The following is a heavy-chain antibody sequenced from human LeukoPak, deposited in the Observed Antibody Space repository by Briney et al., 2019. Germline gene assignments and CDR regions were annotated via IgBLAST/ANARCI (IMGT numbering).Heavy chain of an antibody. CDR2: IIPVFDRP. D-gene: IGHD1-26*01. J-gene: IGHJ3*01. CDR1: GYTFTGYY. CDR3: ARDAQWELRAFDV. V-gene: IGHV1-69*06. Sequence: SVKVSCKASGYTFTGYYMHWVRQAPGQGLEWMGGIIPVFDRPTYAQKFEGRVTITADKSTNTTYMEISSLTSDDTAVYYCARDAQWELRAFDVWGQGTVVIVSS.